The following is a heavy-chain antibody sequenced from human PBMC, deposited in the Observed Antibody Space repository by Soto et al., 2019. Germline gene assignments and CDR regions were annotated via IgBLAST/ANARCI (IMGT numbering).Heavy chain of an antibody. CDR2: IKQDGSER. V-gene: IGHV3-7*01. CDR1: GFTFSSYW. J-gene: IGHJ6*02. D-gene: IGHD6-19*01. CDR3: VCGWDDYYSYGMDV. Sequence: GGSLSLSCAASGFTFSSYWMSWVRQAPGKGLEWVANIKQDGSERYYVDSVKGRFKISRDNDKNSLYLQMNSLRAEDAAVYCCVCGWDDYYSYGMDVWGQGTTVAVSS.